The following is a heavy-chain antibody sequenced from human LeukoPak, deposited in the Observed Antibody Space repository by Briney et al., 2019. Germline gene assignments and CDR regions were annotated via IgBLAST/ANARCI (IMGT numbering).Heavy chain of an antibody. D-gene: IGHD2-2*01. V-gene: IGHV3-23*01. Sequence: GGSLRLSCAASGFTFGSYAMSWVRQAPGKGLEWVSSITGSGGTTYYADSVKGRFTISRDNSKNTLYLQMSSLRAEDTAVYYCAKERTPVNCSSTSCYYYYGMDVWGQGATVTVSS. CDR1: GFTFGSYA. CDR3: AKERTPVNCSSTSCYYYYGMDV. CDR2: ITGSGGTT. J-gene: IGHJ6*02.